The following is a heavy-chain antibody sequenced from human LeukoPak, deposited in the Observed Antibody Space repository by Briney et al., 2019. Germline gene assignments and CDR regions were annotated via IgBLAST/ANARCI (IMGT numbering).Heavy chain of an antibody. CDR1: GYTFTDYY. J-gene: IGHJ4*02. D-gene: IGHD6-13*01. CDR3: AKSPTGSAAGAADN. Sequence: ASVKVSCKASGYTFTDYYTHWVRQAPGQGLEWMGWIHPNSGDTNYAQKFQGRVTMTRDTSISTAYMELSRLTSDDTAVYYCAKSPTGSAAGAADNWGQGTLVTVSS. V-gene: IGHV1-2*02. CDR2: IHPNSGDT.